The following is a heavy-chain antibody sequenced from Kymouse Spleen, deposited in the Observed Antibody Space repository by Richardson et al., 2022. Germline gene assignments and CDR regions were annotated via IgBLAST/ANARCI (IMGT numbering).Heavy chain of an antibody. CDR2: IYYSGST. CDR1: GGSISSSSYY. CDR3: ARQGDFWSGPDAFDI. V-gene: IGHV4-39*01. D-gene: IGHD3-3*01. J-gene: IGHJ3*02. Sequence: QLQLQESGPGLVKPSETLSLTCTVSGGSISSSSYYWGWIRQPPGKGLEWIGSIYYSGSTYYNPSLKSRVTISVDTSKNQFSLKLSSVTAADTAVYYCARQGDFWSGPDAFDIWGQGTMVTVSS.